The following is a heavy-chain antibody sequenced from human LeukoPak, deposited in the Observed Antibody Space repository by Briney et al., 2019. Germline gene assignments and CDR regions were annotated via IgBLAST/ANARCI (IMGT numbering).Heavy chain of an antibody. CDR3: ARDLDYYGSGNHIDY. CDR1: GYTFTGYY. J-gene: IGHJ4*02. Sequence: SVKVSCKASGYTFTGYYMHWVRQAPGQGLEWMGWINPNSGGTNYAQKFQGRVTMTRDTSISTAYMELSRLRSDDTAVYYCARDLDYYGSGNHIDYWGQGTLVTVSS. D-gene: IGHD3-10*01. CDR2: INPNSGGT. V-gene: IGHV1-2*02.